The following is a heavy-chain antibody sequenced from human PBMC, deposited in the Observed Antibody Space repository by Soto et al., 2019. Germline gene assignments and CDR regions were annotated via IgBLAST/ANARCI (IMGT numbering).Heavy chain of an antibody. J-gene: IGHJ5*02. Sequence: GGSLRLSCAASGFTFSSYSMNWVRQAPGKGLEWVSSISSSSSYIYYADSVKGRFTISRDNAKNSLYLQMNSLRAEDTAVYYCVRSYNWNYWFDPWGQGTLVTVSS. CDR3: VRSYNWNYWFDP. CDR1: GFTFSSYS. CDR2: ISSSSSYI. D-gene: IGHD1-7*01. V-gene: IGHV3-21*01.